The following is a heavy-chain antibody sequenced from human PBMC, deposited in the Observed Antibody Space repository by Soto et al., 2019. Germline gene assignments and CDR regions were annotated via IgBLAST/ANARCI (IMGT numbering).Heavy chain of an antibody. Sequence: PSQTLSLPCGISGDSVSSNSAAWNWLRQSPSRGLEWLGRTYYRSKWYNDYAVSVESRITINPDTSKNHFSLQLNFVTPEDTAVYFCARGEQYSGRIFDYWGQGTQVTVSS. D-gene: IGHD1-26*01. CDR2: TYYRSKWYN. J-gene: IGHJ4*02. CDR3: ARGEQYSGRIFDY. V-gene: IGHV6-1*01. CDR1: GDSVSSNSAA.